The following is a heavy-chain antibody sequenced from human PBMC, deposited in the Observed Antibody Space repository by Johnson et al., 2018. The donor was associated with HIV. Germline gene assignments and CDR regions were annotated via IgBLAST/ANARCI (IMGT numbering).Heavy chain of an antibody. V-gene: IGHV3-9*01. CDR2: ISWNSGSI. CDR1: GFTFDDYA. CDR3: AKDVYGGNLEPFDAFDI. Sequence: VQLVESGGGLVQPGRSLRLSCAASGFTFDDYAMHWVRQAPGKGLEWVSGISWNSGSIGYADSVKGRFTISRDNAKNSLYLQMNSLRAEDTALYYCAKDVYGGNLEPFDAFDIWGQGTMVTVSS. D-gene: IGHD4-23*01. J-gene: IGHJ3*02.